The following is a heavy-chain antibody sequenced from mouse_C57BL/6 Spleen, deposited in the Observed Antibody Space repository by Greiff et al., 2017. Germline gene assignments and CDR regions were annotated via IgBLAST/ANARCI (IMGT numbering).Heavy chain of an antibody. Sequence: QVQLQQPGTELVKPGASVKLSCKASGYTFTSYWMHWVKQRPGQGLEWIGNINPSNGGTNYNEKFKSKATLPVDKSASTAYMQLSRLTSEDSAVYYCAREVIYYDYDGGFAYWGQGTLVTVSA. D-gene: IGHD2-4*01. CDR1: GYTFTSYW. J-gene: IGHJ3*01. CDR2: INPSNGGT. V-gene: IGHV1-53*01. CDR3: AREVIYYDYDGGFAY.